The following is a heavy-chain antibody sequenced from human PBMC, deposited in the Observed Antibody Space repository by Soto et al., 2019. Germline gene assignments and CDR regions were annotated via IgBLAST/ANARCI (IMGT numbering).Heavy chain of an antibody. CDR2: ISSNGGST. Sequence: GGSLRLSCAASGFTFSSYAMHWVRQAPGKGLEYVSAISSNGGSTYYANSVKGRFTISRDNSKNTLYLQMGSLRAEDMAVYYCARDISYCGGDCYPHFDRYYYGMDVWGKGTTVTVSS. CDR1: GFTFSSYA. V-gene: IGHV3-64*01. J-gene: IGHJ6*04. CDR3: ARDISYCGGDCYPHFDRYYYGMDV. D-gene: IGHD2-21*02.